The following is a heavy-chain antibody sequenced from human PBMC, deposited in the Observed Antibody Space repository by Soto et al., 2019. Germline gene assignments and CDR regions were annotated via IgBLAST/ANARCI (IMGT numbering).Heavy chain of an antibody. V-gene: IGHV3-23*01. CDR1: GFTFNNYA. Sequence: GESLKISCAASGFTFNNYAMSWVRQAPGKGLEWVSTISFSGFTTYYADSVKGRFTISRDNSKNTLYLQMNSLRAEDTAVYYCAKAGLRLEELSNRGPFDYWGQGSLVTVSS. D-gene: IGHD3-16*02. CDR3: AKAGLRLEELSNRGPFDY. J-gene: IGHJ4*02. CDR2: ISFSGFTT.